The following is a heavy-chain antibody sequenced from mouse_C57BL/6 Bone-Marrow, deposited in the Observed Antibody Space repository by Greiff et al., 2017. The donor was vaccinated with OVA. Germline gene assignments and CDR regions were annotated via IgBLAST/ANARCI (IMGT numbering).Heavy chain of an antibody. CDR2: ISNGGGST. J-gene: IGHJ2*01. D-gene: IGHD1-1*02. CDR3: ARRGDGVDY. CDR1: GFTFSDYY. Sequence: EVKLMESGGGLVQPGGSLKLSCAASGFTFSDYYMYWVRQTPEKRLEWVAYISNGGGSTYYPDTVKGRFTISRDNAKNTLYLQMSRLKAEDTAMYYCARRGDGVDYWGQGTTLTVSS. V-gene: IGHV5-12*01.